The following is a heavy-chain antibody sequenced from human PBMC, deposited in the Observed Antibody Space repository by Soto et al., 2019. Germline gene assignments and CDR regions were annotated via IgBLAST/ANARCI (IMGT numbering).Heavy chain of an antibody. Sequence: GGSLRLSCAASGFTFSSYTMNWVRQAPGKGLEWVSSISSTSIKIYYADSLEGRFTVSRDNARDSLFLRMNSLRPEDTAVYFCARDTGGTLDYWGQGTLVTVSS. CDR3: ARDTGGTLDY. CDR1: GFTFSSYT. CDR2: ISSTSIKI. V-gene: IGHV3-21*01. J-gene: IGHJ4*02. D-gene: IGHD1-7*01.